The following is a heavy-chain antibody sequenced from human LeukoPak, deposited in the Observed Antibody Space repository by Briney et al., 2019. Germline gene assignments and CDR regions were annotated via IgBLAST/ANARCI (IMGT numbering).Heavy chain of an antibody. CDR2: IKQDGSEK. CDR1: GFTFSNYW. Sequence: PGGSLRLSCAASGFTFSNYWMSWVRQAPGKGLEWVANIKQDGSEKYCVDSVKGRFTISRDNAKNSLYLQMNSLRAEDTAVYYCASFGDYVWGSYRYTETDYWGQGTLVTVSS. D-gene: IGHD3-16*02. J-gene: IGHJ4*02. CDR3: ASFGDYVWGSYRYTETDY. V-gene: IGHV3-7*01.